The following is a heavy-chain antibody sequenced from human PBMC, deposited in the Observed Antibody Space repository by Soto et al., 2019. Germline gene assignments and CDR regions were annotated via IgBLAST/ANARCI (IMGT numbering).Heavy chain of an antibody. Sequence: SETLSLTCSVSGASINNFAYYWGWIRQPPGKGLEWIGTVYYNENTYYNPSLKSRVAISVDTAKNRFSLNLRSVTAADTAIYFCARRERYYGSPGWFDPWGQGALVTVS. V-gene: IGHV4-39*01. J-gene: IGHJ5*01. CDR1: GASINNFAYY. CDR3: ARRERYYGSPGWFDP. CDR2: VYYNENT. D-gene: IGHD3-10*01.